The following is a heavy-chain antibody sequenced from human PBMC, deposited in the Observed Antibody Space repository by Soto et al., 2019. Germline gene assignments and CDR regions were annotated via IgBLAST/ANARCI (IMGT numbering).Heavy chain of an antibody. D-gene: IGHD4-4*01. J-gene: IGHJ6*02. V-gene: IGHV1-46*01. CDR2: INPSGGST. CDR1: EYTFSNDY. CDR3: ARDPPYDYSGYYGMDV. Sequence: GASVKVSCKASEYTFSNDYIHWVRQAPGQGLEWMGIINPSGGSTNYAQRFQGRFTMTSDTSTNTVYMELSSLRAEDTAVYYCARDPPYDYSGYYGMDVWGQGTTVTVSS.